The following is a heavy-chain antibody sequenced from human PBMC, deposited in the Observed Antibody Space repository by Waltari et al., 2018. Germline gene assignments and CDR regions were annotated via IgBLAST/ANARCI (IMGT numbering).Heavy chain of an antibody. J-gene: IGHJ4*02. CDR2: IRTSITYI. Sequence: EVQLVESGGSLVKPGGSLRLSCAVSGLTFRTSSMIWVRQAPGRGVKWVSSIRTSITYIDSADSVRGRFTVSRDNAENSLYLQMDNLRADDTAIYYCATWTNDYGDYVGYFDHWGQGTLVTVSS. D-gene: IGHD4-17*01. CDR1: GLTFRTSS. V-gene: IGHV3-21*01. CDR3: ATWTNDYGDYVGYFDH.